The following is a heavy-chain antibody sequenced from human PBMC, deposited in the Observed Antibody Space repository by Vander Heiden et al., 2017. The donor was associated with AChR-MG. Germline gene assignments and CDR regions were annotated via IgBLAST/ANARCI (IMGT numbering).Heavy chain of an antibody. Sequence: QVQLQPWGAGLLKPSETLSLTCAVYGGPFSGYYWSWIRQPPGKGLEWIGEINHSGSTNYNPSLKSRVTISVDTSKNQFSLKLSSVTAADTAVYYCARARITIFGVVTTDYYYYGMDVWGQGTTVTVSS. CDR3: ARARITIFGVVTTDYYYYGMDV. V-gene: IGHV4-34*01. CDR1: GGPFSGYY. D-gene: IGHD3-3*01. J-gene: IGHJ6*02. CDR2: INHSGST.